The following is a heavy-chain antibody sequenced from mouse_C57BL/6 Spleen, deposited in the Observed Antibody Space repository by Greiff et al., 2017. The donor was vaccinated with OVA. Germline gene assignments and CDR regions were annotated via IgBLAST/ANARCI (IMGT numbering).Heavy chain of an antibody. V-gene: IGHV1-69*01. CDR3: ARGGYYVGYYAMDY. CDR2: IDPSDSYT. CDR1: GYTFTSYW. Sequence: QVQLQQPGAELVMPGASVKLSCKASGYTFTSYWMHWVKQRPGQGLEWIGEIDPSDSYTNYNQKFKGKSTLTVDKSSSTAYMQLSSLTSEDSAVYYCARGGYYVGYYAMDYWGQGTSVTVSS. D-gene: IGHD2-3*01. J-gene: IGHJ4*01.